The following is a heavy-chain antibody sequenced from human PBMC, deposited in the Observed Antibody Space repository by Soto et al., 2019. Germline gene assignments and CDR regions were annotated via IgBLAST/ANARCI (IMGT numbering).Heavy chain of an antibody. D-gene: IGHD6-19*01. Sequence: QVQLQESGPGLVKPSQTLSLTCTVSGGSISSGDYYWSWIRQPPGKGLEWIGYIYYSGSTYYNPSLKSRVTISVDTSKNQFSLKLSSVTAADTAVYYCARDQDIAVAENWFDPWGQGTLVTVSS. V-gene: IGHV4-30-4*01. J-gene: IGHJ5*02. CDR2: IYYSGST. CDR1: GGSISSGDYY. CDR3: ARDQDIAVAENWFDP.